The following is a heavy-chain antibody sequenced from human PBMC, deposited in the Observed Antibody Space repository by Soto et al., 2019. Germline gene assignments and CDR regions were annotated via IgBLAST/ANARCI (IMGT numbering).Heavy chain of an antibody. CDR1: GGTFSSYA. V-gene: IGHV1-69*13. CDR3: ARGIVGATDYYGMDV. D-gene: IGHD1-26*01. Sequence: SVKVSCKAPGGTFSSYAISWVRQAPGQGLEWMGGIIPIFGTANYAQKFQGRVTITADESTSTAYMELSSLRSEDTAVYYCARGIVGATDYYGMDVWGQGTTVTVSS. CDR2: IIPIFGTA. J-gene: IGHJ6*02.